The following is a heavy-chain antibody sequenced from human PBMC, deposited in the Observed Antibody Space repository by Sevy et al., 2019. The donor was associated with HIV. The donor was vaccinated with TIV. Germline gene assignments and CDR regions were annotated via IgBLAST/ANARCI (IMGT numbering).Heavy chain of an antibody. CDR2: ISYDGSSK. V-gene: IGHV3-30-3*01. Sequence: GGSLRLSCAASGFTFSSFAMHWVRQAPGKGLEWVAVISYDGSSKYYPDSVKGRFTISRDNAKNTLYLQMNRLRPEDTAVYFCAILGVDCVSTNCYGMRSHSFDFWGQGTLVTVSS. CDR1: GFTFSSFA. J-gene: IGHJ4*02. CDR3: AILGVDCVSTNCYGMRSHSFDF. D-gene: IGHD2-2*01.